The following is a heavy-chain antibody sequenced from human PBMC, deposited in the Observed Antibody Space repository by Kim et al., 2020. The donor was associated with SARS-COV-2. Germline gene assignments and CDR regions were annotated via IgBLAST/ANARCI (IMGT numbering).Heavy chain of an antibody. Sequence: SETLSLTCTVSGGSINNNYWSWIRQPPGKGLEWICYTFYTGSTDYNPSLRSRVTISVDTSKNQFSLVMTSVTAADTAVYYCARDLPPWHSNHAYGMDVWG. D-gene: IGHD4-4*01. CDR2: TFYTGST. CDR3: ARDLPPWHSNHAYGMDV. V-gene: IGHV4-59*01. CDR1: GGSINNNY. J-gene: IGHJ6*01.